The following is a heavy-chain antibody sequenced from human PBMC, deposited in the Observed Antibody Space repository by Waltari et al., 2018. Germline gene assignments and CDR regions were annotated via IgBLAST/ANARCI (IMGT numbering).Heavy chain of an antibody. CDR2: IIPILGIA. V-gene: IGHV1-69*10. CDR1: GYTFTSYG. CDR3: ARARDYGAFDI. D-gene: IGHD4-17*01. Sequence: QVQLVQSGAEVKKPGASVKVSCKASGYTFTSYGISWVRQAPGQGLEWMGGIIPILGIANYAQKFQGRVTITADKSTSTAYMELSSLRSEDTAVYYCARARDYGAFDIWGQGTMVTVSS. J-gene: IGHJ3*02.